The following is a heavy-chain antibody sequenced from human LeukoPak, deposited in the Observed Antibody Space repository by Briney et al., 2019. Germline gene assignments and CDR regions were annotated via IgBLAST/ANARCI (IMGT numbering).Heavy chain of an antibody. CDR2: IYYSGST. Sequence: SETLSLTCTVSGGSISSYYWSWIRQPPGEGLEWIGYIYYSGSTNYNPSLKSRVTISVDTSKNQFSLKLSSVTAADTAVYYCARDLDSSSWYDWGQGTLVTVSS. CDR3: ARDLDSSSWYD. D-gene: IGHD6-13*01. V-gene: IGHV4-59*01. CDR1: GGSISSYY. J-gene: IGHJ4*02.